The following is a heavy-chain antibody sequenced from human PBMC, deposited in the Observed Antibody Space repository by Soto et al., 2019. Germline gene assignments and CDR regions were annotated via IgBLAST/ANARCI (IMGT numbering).Heavy chain of an antibody. D-gene: IGHD5-12*01. CDR1: GDSFNDYY. V-gene: IGHV1-2*04. Sequence: QVQLVQSGAEVRKPGASVTASCRSSGDSFNDYYIHWVRQAPGQGLEWMGWINPNSGVTKYAQKFQGWVSMTRDTSIRTVYMQRSRLRSDDTAVYYCARESGGATATLDYYYFYMDVWGTGTTVTVSS. CDR2: INPNSGVT. CDR3: ARESGGATATLDYYYFYMDV. J-gene: IGHJ6*03.